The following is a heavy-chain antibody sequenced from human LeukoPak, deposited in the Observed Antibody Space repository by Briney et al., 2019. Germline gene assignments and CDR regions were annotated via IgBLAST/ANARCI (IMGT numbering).Heavy chain of an antibody. V-gene: IGHV1-69*05. D-gene: IGHD2-2*01. CDR1: GGTFSSYA. CDR2: IIPIFGTA. Sequence: ASVKVSCKASGGTFSSYAISLVRQAPGQGLEWMGGIIPIFGTANYAQKFQGRVTITTDESTSTAYIELSSLRSEDTAVCYCARDWGVPAASRFFWFDPWGQGTLVTVSS. J-gene: IGHJ5*02. CDR3: ARDWGVPAASRFFWFDP.